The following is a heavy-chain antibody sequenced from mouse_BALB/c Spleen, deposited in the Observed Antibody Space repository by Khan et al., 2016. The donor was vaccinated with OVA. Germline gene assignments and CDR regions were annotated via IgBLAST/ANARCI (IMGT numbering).Heavy chain of an antibody. V-gene: IGHV5-15*02. CDR2: IRSVAYSI. J-gene: IGHJ3*01. Sequence: EVELVESGGGLVQPGGSRKLSCAASGFTFIDYGMAWVRQTPGKGPEWIAFIRSVAYSIYYADTVTGRFTIPRENAKNTLYLEMSTLRSDDTAMYYCVRGGFAYWGQGTLVTVSA. CDR3: VRGGFAY. CDR1: GFTFIDYG.